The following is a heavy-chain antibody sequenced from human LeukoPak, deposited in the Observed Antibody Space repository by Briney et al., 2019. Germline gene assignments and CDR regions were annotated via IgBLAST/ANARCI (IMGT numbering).Heavy chain of an antibody. CDR2: IKQHGNEK. V-gene: IGHV3-7*05. CDR3: ARVRGGYYFDY. D-gene: IGHD3-16*01. J-gene: IGHJ4*02. CDR1: GFIFSSYW. Sequence: PGGSLRLSCAASGFIFSSYWMTWVRQAPGKGLELVANIKQHGNEKYYVDSVKGRFTISRDNAKNSLHLQMNSLRAEDTAVYYCARVRGGYYFDYWGQGTLVTVSS.